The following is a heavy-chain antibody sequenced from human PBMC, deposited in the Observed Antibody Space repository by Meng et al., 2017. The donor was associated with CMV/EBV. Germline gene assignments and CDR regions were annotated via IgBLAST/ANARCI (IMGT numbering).Heavy chain of an antibody. D-gene: IGHD1-26*01. CDR1: DGSVRRGDW. V-gene: IGHV4-4*02. Sequence: VCDGSVRRGDWGDWVRAPQGKELKCIGGIYHSETDDYNQSLKSRVTISVDKSKNQFSLKMSAVTAADTGVYYCASEVGATTAFDYWGQGTLVTVSS. J-gene: IGHJ4*02. CDR3: ASEVGATTAFDY. CDR2: IYHSETD.